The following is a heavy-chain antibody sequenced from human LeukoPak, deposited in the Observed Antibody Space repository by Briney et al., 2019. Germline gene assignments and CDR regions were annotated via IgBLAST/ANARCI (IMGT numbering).Heavy chain of an antibody. CDR1: GFTFDNYW. V-gene: IGHV3-7*03. D-gene: IGHD6-19*01. CDR2: IKEDGSQE. Sequence: GGSLRLSCAASGFTFDNYWMTWVRQAPGKGLEWVGMIKEDGSQEDYVDSVRGRFTISRDNAKNSLYLELNSLRAEDAAVYYCVRDNGWYRFVYWGQGTLVTVSS. J-gene: IGHJ4*02. CDR3: VRDNGWYRFVY.